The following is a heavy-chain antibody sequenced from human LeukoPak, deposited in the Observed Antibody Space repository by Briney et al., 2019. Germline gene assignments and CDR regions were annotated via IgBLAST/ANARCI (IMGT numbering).Heavy chain of an antibody. J-gene: IGHJ4*02. CDR3: ARGNMGFDY. V-gene: IGHV3-23*01. CDR2: TSSSDAGT. D-gene: IGHD2/OR15-2a*01. Sequence: TGGSLRLSCAVSGFPLSSYAMSWVRQAPGKGLEWVSATSSSDAGTYYADSVRGRFTISRDNAKNSLYLQMNSLRAEDTAVYYCARGNMGFDYWGQGTLVTVYS. CDR1: GFPLSSYA.